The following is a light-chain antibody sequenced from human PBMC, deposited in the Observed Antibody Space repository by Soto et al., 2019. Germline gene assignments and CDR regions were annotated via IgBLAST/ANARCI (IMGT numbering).Light chain of an antibody. CDR1: STDAGAYKL. CDR2: DVT. J-gene: IGLJ2*01. Sequence: QSALTQPASVSGSPGQSVTISCTGTSTDAGAYKLVSWFQQYPDKAPKLIIYDVTSRPSGVSNRFSGSKSGSTASLTISGLQAEDEAVYYCSSWTSSTTLGFGGGTKLTVL. V-gene: IGLV2-14*01. CDR3: SSWTSSTTLG.